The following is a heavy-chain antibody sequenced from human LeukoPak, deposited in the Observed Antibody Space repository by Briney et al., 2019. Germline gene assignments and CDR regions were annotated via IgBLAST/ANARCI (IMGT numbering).Heavy chain of an antibody. V-gene: IGHV4-34*01. CDR3: ARSRDGRGGH. Sequence: PSETLSLTCAVYGGSFSGYYWSWIRQPPGKGLEWIGEINHSGSTNYNPSLKSRVTISVDTSKNQFSLKLSSVTAADTAVYYCARSRDGRGGHWGQGTLVTVSS. J-gene: IGHJ4*02. D-gene: IGHD5-24*01. CDR1: GGSFSGYY. CDR2: INHSGST.